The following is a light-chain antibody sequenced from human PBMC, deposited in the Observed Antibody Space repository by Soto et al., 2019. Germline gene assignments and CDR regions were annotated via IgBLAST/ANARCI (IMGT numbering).Light chain of an antibody. V-gene: IGKV2-28*01. CDR1: QSLLHSNGYNY. J-gene: IGKJ2*01. CDR2: LGS. CDR3: MQALQTPPYT. Sequence: DIVTTQSPLSLPVTPGEPASISCRSSQSLLHSNGYNYLDWYLQKPGQSPQLLIYLGSNRASGVPDRFSGSGSGTDFTLKISRVEAEDVGVYYCMQALQTPPYTFGQGTKVDIK.